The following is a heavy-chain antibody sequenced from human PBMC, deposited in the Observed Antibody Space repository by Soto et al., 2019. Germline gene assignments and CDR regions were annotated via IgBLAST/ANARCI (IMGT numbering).Heavy chain of an antibody. Sequence: EVQLLESGGGLVQPGGSLRLSCAASGFTFSSYAMSWVRQAPGKGLEWVSAISGSGGSTYYADSVKGRFTISRDNSKNTLYLQMNSLRAEDTAVYYCAKEPPPARYNWNYEGEQDYWGQGTLVTVSS. CDR2: ISGSGGST. D-gene: IGHD1-7*01. V-gene: IGHV3-23*01. CDR1: GFTFSSYA. J-gene: IGHJ4*02. CDR3: AKEPPPARYNWNYEGEQDY.